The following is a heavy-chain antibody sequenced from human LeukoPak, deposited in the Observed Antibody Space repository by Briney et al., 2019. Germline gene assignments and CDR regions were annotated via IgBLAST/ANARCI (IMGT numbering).Heavy chain of an antibody. Sequence: ASVKVSCKASGGTFSSYAISWVRQAPGQGLEWMGWISAYNGNTNYAQKLQGRVTMTTDTSTSTAYMELRSLRSDDTAVYYCARDSPVLPASFDIWGQGTMVTVSS. CDR3: ARDSPVLPASFDI. V-gene: IGHV1-18*01. CDR1: GGTFSSYA. D-gene: IGHD1-14*01. CDR2: ISAYNGNT. J-gene: IGHJ3*02.